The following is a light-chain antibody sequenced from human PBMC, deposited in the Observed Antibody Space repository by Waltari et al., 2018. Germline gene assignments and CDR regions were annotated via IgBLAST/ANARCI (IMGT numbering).Light chain of an antibody. Sequence: QSALTQPASVSGSPGQAITISCPGTSSDIGRYNYVSWYQQPPGKAPKLVISEVSNRPSGVSNRFSGSKSGNTASLTISGLQAEDGAHYYCSSYTNSGNVVFGGGTKLTVL. J-gene: IGLJ2*01. V-gene: IGLV2-14*01. CDR2: EVS. CDR3: SSYTNSGNVV. CDR1: SSDIGRYNY.